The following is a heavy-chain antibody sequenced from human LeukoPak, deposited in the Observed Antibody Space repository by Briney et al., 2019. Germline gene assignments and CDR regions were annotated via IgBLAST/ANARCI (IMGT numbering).Heavy chain of an antibody. CDR1: GYTFTSYG. CDR2: ISAYNGNT. D-gene: IGHD4-17*01. V-gene: IGHV1-18*01. J-gene: IGHJ5*02. Sequence: ASVKVSCKASGYTFTSYGISWVRQAPGQGLEWMGWISAYNGNTNYAQKLQGRVTMTTDTSTSTAYMELRSLRSDDTAVYYCAREGYGDNVGNWFDPWGQGTLVTGSS. CDR3: AREGYGDNVGNWFDP.